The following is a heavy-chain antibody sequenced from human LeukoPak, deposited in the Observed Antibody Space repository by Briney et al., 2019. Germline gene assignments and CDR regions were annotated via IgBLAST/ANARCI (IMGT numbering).Heavy chain of an antibody. CDR2: TYYRSKWYN. CDR3: ARVNSWTEEPDTGFDY. CDR1: GDSVSSTRAA. Sequence: SQTLSLTCAIYGDSVSSTRAAWNWIRQSPSRGLEWLGRTYYRSKWYNDYAVSVKSRITISPDTSKNQFSLQLNSVTPEDTAVYYCARVNSWTEEPDTGFDYWGQGTLVTVSS. D-gene: IGHD1-14*01. J-gene: IGHJ4*02. V-gene: IGHV6-1*01.